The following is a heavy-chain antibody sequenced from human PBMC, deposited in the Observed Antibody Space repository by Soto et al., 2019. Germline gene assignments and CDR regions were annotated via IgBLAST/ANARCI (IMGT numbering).Heavy chain of an antibody. CDR1: GGSISSYY. D-gene: IGHD3-10*01. J-gene: IGHJ6*02. V-gene: IGHV4-59*08. CDR2: VHHSWGS. Sequence: QVQLQESGPGLVKPSETLSLSCTVSGGSISSYYWSWLRQSPGKRMEWIGYVHHSWGSSYNPALQSRVAIPLDRSKSQFSLKVTSVTATDTAVYYCARQGFGPLHGLVDGWGQGTTVTVSS. CDR3: ARQGFGPLHGLVDG.